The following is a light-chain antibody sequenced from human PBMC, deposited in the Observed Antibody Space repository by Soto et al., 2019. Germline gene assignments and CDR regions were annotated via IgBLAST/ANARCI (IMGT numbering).Light chain of an antibody. CDR2: DAS. CDR3: QLRSPWRIT. J-gene: IGKJ5*01. V-gene: IGKV3-11*01. CDR1: QSVSSY. Sequence: EIVLTQSPATLSLSPGERATLSCRASQSVSSYLAWYQQKPGQAPRLLIYDASNRATGIPARFSGSGSGTDCTLTISSLQPLDFAVYYSQLRSPWRITFGQGTRLEIK.